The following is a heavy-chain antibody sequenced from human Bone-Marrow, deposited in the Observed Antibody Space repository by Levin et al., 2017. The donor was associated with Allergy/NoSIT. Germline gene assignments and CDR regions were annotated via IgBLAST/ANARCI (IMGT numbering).Heavy chain of an antibody. D-gene: IGHD2-21*02. CDR1: GFTFSTYA. CDR3: ARGEGDGLDV. J-gene: IGHJ6*02. CDR2: ISTDETNT. Sequence: GGSLRLSCAASGFTFSTYAMHWVRQAPGKGLEYVSAISTDETNTYYINSVRGRFTISRDNSKNTLYLQMGSLRAEDMAVYYCARGEGDGLDVWGQGTTVTVSS. V-gene: IGHV3-64*01.